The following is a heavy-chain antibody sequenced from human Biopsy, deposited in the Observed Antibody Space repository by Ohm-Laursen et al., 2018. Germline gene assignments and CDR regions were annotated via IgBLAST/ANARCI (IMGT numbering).Heavy chain of an antibody. D-gene: IGHD6-25*01. CDR1: GGSISSYQ. J-gene: IGHJ4*02. CDR2: LYNTGGT. CDR3: AREAAIIDPRTRALDY. V-gene: IGHV4-59*01. Sequence: GTLSLTCTVSGGSISSYQWTWIRQPPGKGLEWIGYLYNTGGTNYNPSLKSRVTISVDTSKNQFSLKLRSVTAADTAVYYWAREAAIIDPRTRALDYWGQGTLVTVSS.